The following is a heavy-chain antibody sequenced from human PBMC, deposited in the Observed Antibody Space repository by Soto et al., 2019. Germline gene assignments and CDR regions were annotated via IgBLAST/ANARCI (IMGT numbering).Heavy chain of an antibody. V-gene: IGHV3-43D*04. D-gene: IGHD6-19*01. J-gene: IGHJ6*02. CDR1: GFTFDDYS. CDR3: AKDIRAVIAVAGKSLDRGGSYYGMDV. CDR2: ISWDGGST. Sequence: GGSLRLSXAASGFTFDDYSMHWVRQAPGKGLEWVSVISWDGGSTYYADSVKGRFAISRDNSKNSLYLQMNSLRAEDTALYYCAKDIRAVIAVAGKSLDRGGSYYGMDVWGQGTTVTVSS.